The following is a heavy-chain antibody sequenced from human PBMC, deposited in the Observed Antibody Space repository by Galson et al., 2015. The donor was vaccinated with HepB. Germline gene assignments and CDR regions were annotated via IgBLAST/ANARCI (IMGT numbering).Heavy chain of an antibody. D-gene: IGHD3-22*01. V-gene: IGHV3-48*01. J-gene: IGHJ3*02. CDR1: GFTFSSYS. CDR2: TSSTSGTV. Sequence: SLRLSCAASGFTFSSYSMNWVRQAPGKGLQWVSYTSSTSGTVYYADSVKARFTISRDYARNSLYLQMNRLRAEDTAVYYCARVASDSSGFDAFDIWGQGTMVTVSS. CDR3: ARVASDSSGFDAFDI.